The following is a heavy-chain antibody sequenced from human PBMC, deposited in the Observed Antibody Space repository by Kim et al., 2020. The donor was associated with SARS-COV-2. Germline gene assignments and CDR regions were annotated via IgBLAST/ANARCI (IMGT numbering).Heavy chain of an antibody. D-gene: IGHD1-26*01. V-gene: IGHV3-74*01. J-gene: IGHJ3*02. CDR3: AREYTTSSTRAFDI. CDR1: GFIFSNYW. Sequence: GGSLRLSCEASGFIFSNYWMHWFRQVPGKGLVWVSRVNIDGSNTNYADSVKGRFTISRDSAKNTLYLQMNILRAEDTAVYFCAREYTTSSTRAFDIWGQGTVVTVSS. CDR2: VNIDGSNT.